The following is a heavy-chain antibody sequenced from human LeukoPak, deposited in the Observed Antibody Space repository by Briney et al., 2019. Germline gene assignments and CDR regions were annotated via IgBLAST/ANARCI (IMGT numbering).Heavy chain of an antibody. CDR1: GGSFSGYY. CDR3: ARGQSWNYYYYYYYMDV. CDR2: INHSGST. D-gene: IGHD1-7*01. J-gene: IGHJ6*03. Sequence: SETLSLTCAVYGGSFSGYYWSWIRQPPGKGLEWIGEINHSGSTNYNPSLKSRVTISVDTSKNQFSLKLSSVTAADTAVYYCARGQSWNYYYYYYYMDVWGKGTTVTVSS. V-gene: IGHV4-34*01.